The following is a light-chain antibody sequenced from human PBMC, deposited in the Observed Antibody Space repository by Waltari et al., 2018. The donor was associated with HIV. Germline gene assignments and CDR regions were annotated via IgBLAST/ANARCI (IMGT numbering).Light chain of an antibody. J-gene: IGLJ2*01. V-gene: IGLV4-69*01. Sequence: QVVLTQPPSASASLGASVKLTCTLSSGHINYVIAWHQQQPKKGPRFLMKLNSDGRHSKGDGSPDRVSGSSAGSERYLTISSLQSEDEGDYFCQTWGTGIQVFGGGTRLTVL. CDR1: SGHINYV. CDR2: LNSDGRH. CDR3: QTWGTGIQV.